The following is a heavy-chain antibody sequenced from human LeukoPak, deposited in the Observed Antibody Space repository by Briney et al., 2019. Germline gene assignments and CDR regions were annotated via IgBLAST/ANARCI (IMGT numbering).Heavy chain of an antibody. J-gene: IGHJ4*02. V-gene: IGHV3-7*01. CDR1: GFTFSSYW. CDR2: IKQDGSEK. CDR3: ARGRYLQQQLVLGY. Sequence: GGSLRLSCAASGFTFSSYWMSWVRQAPGKGLEWVANIKQDGSEKYYVDSVKGRFTISRDNAKNSLYLQMNSLRAEDTAVYYCARGRYLQQQLVLGYWGQGTLVTVSS. D-gene: IGHD6-13*01.